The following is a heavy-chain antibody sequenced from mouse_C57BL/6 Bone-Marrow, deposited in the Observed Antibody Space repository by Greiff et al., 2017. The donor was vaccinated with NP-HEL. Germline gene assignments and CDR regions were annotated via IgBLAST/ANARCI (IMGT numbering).Heavy chain of an antibody. CDR1: GYTFTDYE. J-gene: IGHJ1*03. CDR2: IDPETGGT. V-gene: IGHV1-15*01. Sequence: QVQLQQSGAELVRPGASVTLSCKASGYTFTDYEMHWVKQTPVHGLEWIGAIDPETGGTAYNQKFKGKAILTADKSSSTAYMELRSLTSEDSAVYYCAEDGNCFYWYFDVWGTGTTVTVSS. D-gene: IGHD2-1*01. CDR3: AEDGNCFYWYFDV.